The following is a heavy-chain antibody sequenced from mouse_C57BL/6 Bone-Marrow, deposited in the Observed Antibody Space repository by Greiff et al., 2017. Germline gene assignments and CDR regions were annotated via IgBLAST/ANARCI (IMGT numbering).Heavy chain of an antibody. Sequence: VQVVESGAELVKPGASVKISCKASGYAFSSYWMNWVKQRPGTGLEWIGQISPGDGDTNYNGKFKGKDTLTADKSSSTAYMQLSSLTSDDTAVNFCARFPDWLAYWGQGTLVTVSA. CDR3: ARFPDWLAY. J-gene: IGHJ3*01. V-gene: IGHV1-80*01. CDR2: ISPGDGDT. CDR1: GYAFSSYW.